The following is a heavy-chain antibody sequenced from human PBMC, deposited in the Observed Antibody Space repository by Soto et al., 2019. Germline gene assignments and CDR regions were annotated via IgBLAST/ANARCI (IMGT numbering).Heavy chain of an antibody. J-gene: IGHJ3*02. CDR1: GGSISSSSYY. D-gene: IGHD2-15*01. V-gene: IGHV4-39*01. Sequence: QLQLQESGPGLVKPSETLSLTCTVSGGSISSSSYYWGWIRHPPGKGLEWIGSIYYSGSTYYNPSLKSRVTISVDTSKNQFSLKLSSVTAADTAVYYCARYCSGGSCYVFGAFDIWGQGTMVTVSS. CDR3: ARYCSGGSCYVFGAFDI. CDR2: IYYSGST.